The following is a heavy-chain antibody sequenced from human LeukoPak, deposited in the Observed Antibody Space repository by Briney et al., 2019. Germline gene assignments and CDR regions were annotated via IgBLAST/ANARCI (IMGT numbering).Heavy chain of an antibody. CDR1: GFTFSSYG. CDR2: ISYDGSNK. D-gene: IGHD6-13*01. J-gene: IGHJ4*02. V-gene: IGHV3-30*18. Sequence: GGSLRLSCAASGFTFSSYGMHWVRQAPGKGLEWVAVISYDGSNKYYADSVKGRFTISRDNSKNTLYLQMNSLRAEDTAVYYCAKTSAAGTFDYWSQGTLVTVSS. CDR3: AKTSAAGTFDY.